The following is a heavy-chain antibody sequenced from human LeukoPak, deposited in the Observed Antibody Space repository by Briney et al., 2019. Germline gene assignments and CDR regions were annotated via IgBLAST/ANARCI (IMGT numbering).Heavy chain of an antibody. J-gene: IGHJ4*02. Sequence: ASVKVSCKASGYTFTSYAMNWVRQAPGQGLEWMGWINPNSGGTNYAQKFQGRVTMTRDTSISTAYMELSRLRSDDTAVYYCARGSIVGATFDYFDYWGQGTLVTVSS. CDR3: ARGSIVGATFDYFDY. CDR2: INPNSGGT. D-gene: IGHD1-26*01. V-gene: IGHV1-2*02. CDR1: GYTFTSYA.